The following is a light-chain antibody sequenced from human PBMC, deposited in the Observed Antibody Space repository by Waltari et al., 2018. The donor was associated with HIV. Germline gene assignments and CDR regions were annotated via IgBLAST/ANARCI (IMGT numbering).Light chain of an antibody. CDR3: QHYNTSSPWT. J-gene: IGKJ1*01. CDR1: QNIVTW. CDR2: KAS. Sequence: DIQMTQSPSTLSTSEGDRITITCRASQNIVTWLAWYQQKAGKAPKLLVYKASSLESGVPTRFSGSGSGTEFTLTISSLQPDDYATYYCQHYNTSSPWTFGQGTRVDI. V-gene: IGKV1-5*03.